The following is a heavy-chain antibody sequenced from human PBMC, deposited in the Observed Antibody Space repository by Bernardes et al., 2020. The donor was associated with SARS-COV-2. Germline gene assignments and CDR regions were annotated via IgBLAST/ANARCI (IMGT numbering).Heavy chain of an antibody. V-gene: IGHV4-4*07. CDR2: IYTSGST. D-gene: IGHD5-18*01. Sequence: SETLSLTCTVSGGSISSYYWSWIRQPAGKGLEWIGRIYTSGSTNYNPSLKSRVTMSVDTSKNQFSLKLSSVTAADTAMYYCARQALSGYSYGLSWYFDLWGRGTLVTVSS. CDR1: GGSISSYY. CDR3: ARQALSGYSYGLSWYFDL. J-gene: IGHJ2*01.